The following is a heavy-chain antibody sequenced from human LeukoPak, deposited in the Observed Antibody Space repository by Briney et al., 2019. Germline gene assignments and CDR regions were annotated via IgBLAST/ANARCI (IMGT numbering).Heavy chain of an antibody. V-gene: IGHV3-48*03. Sequence: GGSLRLSCAASGFTFSSYEMNWVRQAPGKGLEWVSYISSSGSTIYYADSVKGRFTISRDNAKNSLYLQMNSLRAEDTAVYYCARDGTTVTTDGYYFDYWGQGTLVTVSS. CDR2: ISSSGSTI. D-gene: IGHD1-1*01. J-gene: IGHJ4*02. CDR3: ARDGTTVTTDGYYFDY. CDR1: GFTFSSYE.